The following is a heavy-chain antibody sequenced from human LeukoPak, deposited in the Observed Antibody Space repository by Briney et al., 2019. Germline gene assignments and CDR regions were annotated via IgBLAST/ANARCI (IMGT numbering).Heavy chain of an antibody. J-gene: IGHJ3*02. Sequence: PSETLSLTCSVSGGSISSGGYSWSWIRQHPGKGLEWIGYIYYRGSTYYHPSLKSRVTISVDTSKNQFSLKLSSVTAADTAVYYCARDLGRWLQFGAFDIWGQGTMVTVSS. D-gene: IGHD5-24*01. V-gene: IGHV4-31*03. CDR3: ARDLGRWLQFGAFDI. CDR2: IYYRGST. CDR1: GGSISSGGYS.